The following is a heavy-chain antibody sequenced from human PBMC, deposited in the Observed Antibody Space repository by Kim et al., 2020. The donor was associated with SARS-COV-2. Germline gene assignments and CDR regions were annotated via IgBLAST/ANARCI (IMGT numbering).Heavy chain of an antibody. J-gene: IGHJ3*02. CDR3: ARAYCGGDCYDFLDACDI. D-gene: IGHD2-21*02. Sequence: RGRFTLSREDAKNSLYLQMNSLRAEDTAVYYCARAYCGGDCYDFLDACDIWGQGTMVTVSS. V-gene: IGHV3-11*03.